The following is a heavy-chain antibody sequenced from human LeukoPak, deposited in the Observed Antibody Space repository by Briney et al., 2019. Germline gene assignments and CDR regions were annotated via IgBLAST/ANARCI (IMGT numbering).Heavy chain of an antibody. J-gene: IGHJ4*02. Sequence: GGSLRLSCAASGFTFSSYGMHWVRQAPGKGLEWVAVISYDGSNKYYADSVKGRFTISRDNSKNTVYLQMNSLRSEDTAVYFCAKDCGLGGDRDSWGQGTLVTVAS. D-gene: IGHD2-21*02. CDR1: GFTFSSYG. V-gene: IGHV3-30*18. CDR3: AKDCGLGGDRDS. CDR2: ISYDGSNK.